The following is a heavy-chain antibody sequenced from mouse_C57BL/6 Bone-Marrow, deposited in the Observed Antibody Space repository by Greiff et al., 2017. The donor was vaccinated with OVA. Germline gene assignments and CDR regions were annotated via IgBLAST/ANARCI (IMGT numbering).Heavy chain of an antibody. V-gene: IGHV1-53*01. Sequence: VQLQQPGTELVKPGASVKLSCKASGYTFTSYWMHWVKQRPGQGLEWIGNINPSNGGTNYNEKFKSKATLTVDKSSSTAYMQLSSLTSEDSAVYYCARSPGWLLPPFDYWGQGTTLTVSS. CDR1: GYTFTSYW. J-gene: IGHJ2*01. CDR2: INPSNGGT. D-gene: IGHD2-3*01. CDR3: ARSPGWLLPPFDY.